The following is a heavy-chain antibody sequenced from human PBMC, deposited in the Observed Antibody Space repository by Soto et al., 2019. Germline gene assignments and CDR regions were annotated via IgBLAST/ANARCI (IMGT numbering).Heavy chain of an antibody. CDR3: ARERSYYCSAISFDY. J-gene: IGHJ4*02. Sequence: QVQLVESGGGVVQPGRSLRLSCAASGFTFSSYAMHWVRQAPGKGLEWVAVISYDGSNKYYADSVKGRFTISRDNSKNTVDLQMTSLRAEDTAVYYCARERSYYCSAISFDYLGQGTLVTVAS. V-gene: IGHV3-30-3*01. D-gene: IGHD3-10*01. CDR2: ISYDGSNK. CDR1: GFTFSSYA.